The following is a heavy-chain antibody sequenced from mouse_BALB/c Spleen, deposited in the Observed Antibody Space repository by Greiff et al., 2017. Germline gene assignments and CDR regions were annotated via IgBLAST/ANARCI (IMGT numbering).Heavy chain of an antibody. Sequence: EVQLHQSGAELVRSGASVKLSCTASGFNFNDYYMHWVKQRPEQGLEWIGWIDPENGDTEYAPKFQGKATMTADTSSNTAYLQLSSLTSEDAAVYYCNAGSNYGCANWGKGTLVPVSA. CDR1: GFNFNDYY. CDR3: NAGSNYGCAN. J-gene: IGHJ3*01. V-gene: IGHV14-4*02. CDR2: IDPENGDT. D-gene: IGHD2-5*01.